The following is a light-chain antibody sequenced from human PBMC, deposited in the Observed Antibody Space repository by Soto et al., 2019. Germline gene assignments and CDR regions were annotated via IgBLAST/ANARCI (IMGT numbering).Light chain of an antibody. J-gene: IGKJ1*01. CDR1: HSILYSPNNKNY. CDR2: WAS. CDR3: QHYLNTPQN. V-gene: IGKV4-1*01. Sequence: DIVMTQSPDSLAVSLGERANINCKSSHSILYSPNNKNYLAWYQQKPGQPPKLLIYWASTRESGVPDRFSGSGSGTDLTLTISSQQAEDVAVYYCQHYLNTPQNFGQGTKVEIK.